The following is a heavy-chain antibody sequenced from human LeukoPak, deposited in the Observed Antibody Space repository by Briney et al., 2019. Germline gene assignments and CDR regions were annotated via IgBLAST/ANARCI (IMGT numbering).Heavy chain of an antibody. D-gene: IGHD6-13*01. CDR2: ISYSGST. CDR3: ARGGSWYRFDY. CDR1: GGSISSYY. J-gene: IGHJ4*02. V-gene: IGHV4-59*01. Sequence: SETLSLTCTVSGGSISSYYWSWIRQPPGKGLEWIGYISYSGSTNYNPSLKSRVTISVGTSKNQFSLRLNSMTAADTAVYYCARGGSWYRFDYWGQGTLVTVSS.